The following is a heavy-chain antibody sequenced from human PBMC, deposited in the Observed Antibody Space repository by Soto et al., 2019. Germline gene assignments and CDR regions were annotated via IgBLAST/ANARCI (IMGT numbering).Heavy chain of an antibody. CDR3: ARAHYGDYGYGLDV. D-gene: IGHD4-17*01. CDR1: CGTFRGHA. Sequence: ILPLSWSVECGTFRGHAGSWIRQTPGKGLEWIGYIYDSGSTYYNPSLKSRVTISVDRSKNQFSLKLSSVTAADTAVYYCARAHYGDYGYGLDVWGQGTTVTVSS. V-gene: IGHV4-30-2*01. CDR2: IYDSGST. J-gene: IGHJ6*02.